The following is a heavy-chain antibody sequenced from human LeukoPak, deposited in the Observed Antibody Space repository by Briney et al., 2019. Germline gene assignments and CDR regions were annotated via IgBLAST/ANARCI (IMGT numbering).Heavy chain of an antibody. Sequence: ASETLSLTCTVSGDSISSYYWSWIRQPPGKGLEWIGYIYYSGSTNYNPSLKSRVTISVDTSKNQFSLKLSSVTAADTAVYYCAREGLDDAFDIWGQGTMVTVSS. D-gene: IGHD3-3*01. CDR1: GDSISSYY. CDR2: IYYSGST. CDR3: AREGLDDAFDI. V-gene: IGHV4-59*12. J-gene: IGHJ3*02.